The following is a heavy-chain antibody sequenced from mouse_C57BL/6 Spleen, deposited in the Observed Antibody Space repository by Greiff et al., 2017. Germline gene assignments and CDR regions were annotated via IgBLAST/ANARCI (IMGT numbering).Heavy chain of an antibody. J-gene: IGHJ4*01. CDR3: ARDDGYHAMDY. V-gene: IGHV3-6*01. Sequence: EVQRVESGPGLVKPSQSLSLTCSVTGYSITSGYYWNWIRQFPGNKLEWMGYISYDGSNNYNPSLKNRISITRDTSKNQFFLKLNSVTTEDTATYYCARDDGYHAMDYWGQGTSVTVSS. CDR1: GYSITSGYY. CDR2: ISYDGSN.